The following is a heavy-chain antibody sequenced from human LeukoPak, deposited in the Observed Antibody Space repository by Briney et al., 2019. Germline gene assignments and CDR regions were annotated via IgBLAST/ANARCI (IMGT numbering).Heavy chain of an antibody. D-gene: IGHD3-10*01. Sequence: PSQTLSLTCAVSGGSISSGGYSWSWIRQPPGKGLEWIGYIYHSGSTYYNPSLKSRVTISVDRSKNQFSLKLRSVTAADTAVYYCASSMIRGVIASWGQGTLVTVSS. CDR3: ASSMIRGVIAS. CDR1: GGSISSGGYS. CDR2: IYHSGST. V-gene: IGHV4-30-2*01. J-gene: IGHJ4*02.